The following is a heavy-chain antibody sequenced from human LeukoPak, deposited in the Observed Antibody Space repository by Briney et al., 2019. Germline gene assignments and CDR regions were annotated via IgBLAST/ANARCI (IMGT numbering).Heavy chain of an antibody. D-gene: IGHD4-17*01. J-gene: IGHJ5*02. V-gene: IGHV4-59*01. CDR2: IYDSGST. Sequence: SETLSLTCTVSGDSISTNYWSWIRQPPGKGLEWIGYIYDSGSTKYNPSLKSRATISIDTSKSLFSLKLTSVTAADTAVYYCAKCRDDFGDYGFTSWGQGTLVTVSS. CDR1: GDSISTNY. CDR3: AKCRDDFGDYGFTS.